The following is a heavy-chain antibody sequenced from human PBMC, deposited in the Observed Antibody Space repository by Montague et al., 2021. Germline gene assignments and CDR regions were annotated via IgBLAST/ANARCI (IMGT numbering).Heavy chain of an antibody. D-gene: IGHD2-21*02. J-gene: IGHJ5*02. CDR2: IFRNGDS. CDR1: GGSISSSTHY. V-gene: IGHV4-39*01. CDR3: ARRGVVTGWFDP. Sequence: SETLSLTCTASGGSISSSTHYWGWLRQTPGKGLDWIGSIFRNGDSFYNPSLKSPVIISVDTSGNQFSLKLSSVTAADTAVYYCARRGVVTGWFDPWGQGTLVIVSS.